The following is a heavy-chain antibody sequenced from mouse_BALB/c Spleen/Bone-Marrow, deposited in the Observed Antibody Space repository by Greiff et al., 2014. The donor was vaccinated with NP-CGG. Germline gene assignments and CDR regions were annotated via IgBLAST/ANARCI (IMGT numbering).Heavy chain of an antibody. D-gene: IGHD1-1*01. CDR1: GFTFSDCY. Sequence: EVQLVESGGGLVKPGGSLKLSCAASGFTFSDCYMYWVRQTPEKRLEWVGTISDGGSYTYYPDSVKGRFTISRDNAKNNLYLQMSSLKSEDTATYYCAREGNYGYFDYWGQGTTLTVSS. J-gene: IGHJ2*01. V-gene: IGHV5-4*02. CDR2: ISDGGSYT. CDR3: AREGNYGYFDY.